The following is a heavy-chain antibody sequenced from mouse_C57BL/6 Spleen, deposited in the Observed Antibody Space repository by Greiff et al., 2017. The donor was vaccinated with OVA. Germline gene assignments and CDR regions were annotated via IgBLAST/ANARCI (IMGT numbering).Heavy chain of an antibody. J-gene: IGHJ4*01. CDR1: GFSFTSYG. CDR2: IWGGGST. D-gene: IGHD2-2*01. CDR3: AKLGDYGYDGPYAMDD. Sequence: VMLVESGPGLVAPSQSLSITCTVSGFSFTSYGVDWVRQPPGKGLEWLGVIWGGGSTNYNSALMSRLSISKDNSKSQVFLKMNSLQTDDTAMYYCAKLGDYGYDGPYAMDDWGQGTSVTVSS. V-gene: IGHV2-9*01.